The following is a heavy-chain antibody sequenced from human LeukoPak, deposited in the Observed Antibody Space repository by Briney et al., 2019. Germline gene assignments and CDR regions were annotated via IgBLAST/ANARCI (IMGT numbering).Heavy chain of an antibody. CDR1: GFTVSSNY. D-gene: IGHD6-13*01. V-gene: IGHV3-66*01. CDR3: ARGFGYSNNYYFDY. Sequence: GGSLRLSCAASGFTVSSNYMSWVRQSPGKGLEWVSVIYSGGSTYYADSVKGRFTISRDNSKNTLYLQMNSLRAEDTAVYYCARGFGYSNNYYFDYWGQGTLVTVSS. J-gene: IGHJ4*02. CDR2: IYSGGST.